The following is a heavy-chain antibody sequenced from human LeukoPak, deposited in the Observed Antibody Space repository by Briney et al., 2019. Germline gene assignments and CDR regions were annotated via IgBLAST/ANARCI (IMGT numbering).Heavy chain of an antibody. D-gene: IGHD6-19*01. CDR3: AKSSGWYLDY. V-gene: IGHV3-30*04. J-gene: IGHJ4*02. CDR2: ISYDGSNK. CDR1: GFTFSNFA. Sequence: PGGSLRLSCAASGFTFSNFAMHWVRQAPGKGLEWVTVISYDGSNKYHADSVKGRFTISRDNSKNTLYLQMNSLRAEDTAVYYCAKSSGWYLDYWGQGTLVTVSS.